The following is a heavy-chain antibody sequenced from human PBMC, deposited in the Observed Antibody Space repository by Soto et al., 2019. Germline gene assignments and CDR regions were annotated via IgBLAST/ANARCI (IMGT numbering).Heavy chain of an antibody. CDR1: GFTVSSNY. J-gene: IGHJ6*02. Sequence: EVQLVESGGGLVQPGGSLRLSCAASGFTVSSNYMSWVRQAPGKGLEWVSVIYSGGSTYYADSVKGRFTISRDNSKNTLYLQMNSLRAEDTAVYYCAREGKVFGDYHYGMDVWGQGTTVTVSS. V-gene: IGHV3-66*01. CDR3: AREGKVFGDYHYGMDV. CDR2: IYSGGST. D-gene: IGHD3-10*01.